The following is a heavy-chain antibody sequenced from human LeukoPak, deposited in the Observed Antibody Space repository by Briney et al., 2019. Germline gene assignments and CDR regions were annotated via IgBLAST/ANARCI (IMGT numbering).Heavy chain of an antibody. Sequence: VSVKVSCKASGYTFTGYYMHWVRQAPGQGLEWMGWINPNSGGTNYARNFQGRVIMTRDTSISTAYMELSRLISDDTAVYYCAREPSYGWSLGYWGQGTLVTVSS. D-gene: IGHD6-19*01. CDR2: INPNSGGT. CDR3: AREPSYGWSLGY. J-gene: IGHJ4*02. V-gene: IGHV1-2*02. CDR1: GYTFTGYY.